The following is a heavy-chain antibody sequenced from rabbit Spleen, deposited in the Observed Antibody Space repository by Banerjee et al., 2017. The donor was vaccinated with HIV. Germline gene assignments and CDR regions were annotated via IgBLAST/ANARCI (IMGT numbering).Heavy chain of an antibody. V-gene: IGHV1S45*01. CDR2: INTATSKP. CDR3: ARDLAGAIGWNFYL. CDR1: GFSFSDRDV. J-gene: IGHJ4*01. Sequence: QEQLVESGGGLVQPEGSLTLTCKASGFSFSDRDVMCWVRQAPGKGLEWIACINTATSKPVYATWAKGRFTISTTSSTTVTLQMTSLTAADTATYFCARDLAGAIGWNFYLWGPGTLVTVS. D-gene: IGHD4-1*01.